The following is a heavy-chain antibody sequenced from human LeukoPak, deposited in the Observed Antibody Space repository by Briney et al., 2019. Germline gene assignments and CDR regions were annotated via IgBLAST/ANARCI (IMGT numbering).Heavy chain of an antibody. Sequence: PGGSLRLSCAASGFTVSSNYMSWVRQAPGKGLEWVSVIYSGGSTYYADSVKGRFTISRDNSKNTPYLQMNSLRAEDTAVYYCARWATPSGSGWFDAFDIWGQGTMVTVSS. CDR3: ARWATPSGSGWFDAFDI. CDR2: IYSGGST. CDR1: GFTVSSNY. D-gene: IGHD6-19*01. J-gene: IGHJ3*02. V-gene: IGHV3-53*01.